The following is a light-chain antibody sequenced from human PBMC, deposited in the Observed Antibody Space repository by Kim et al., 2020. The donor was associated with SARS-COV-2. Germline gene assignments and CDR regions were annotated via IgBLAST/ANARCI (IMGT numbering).Light chain of an antibody. Sequence: NFMLTQPHSVSESPGKTVTISCTRSSGSIVSNYVQWYQQRPGSAPTIVIYEDNQRRSGVPDRFSGSIDSSSNSASLTISGLKTEDEAGYYCQSYDNNIVIFGGGTQLTVL. CDR3: QSYDNNIVI. CDR1: SGSIVSNY. V-gene: IGLV6-57*03. CDR2: EDN. J-gene: IGLJ2*01.